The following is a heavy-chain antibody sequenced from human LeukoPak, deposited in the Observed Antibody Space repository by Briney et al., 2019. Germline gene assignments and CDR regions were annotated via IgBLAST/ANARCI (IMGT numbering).Heavy chain of an antibody. D-gene: IGHD2-15*01. CDR2: ISSTSTTI. J-gene: IGHJ3*02. Sequence: GGSLRLPCAASGFTFSSYSINWVRQAPGKGLEWVSYISSTSTTIYYADSVKGRFTISRDNAKNSLYLQMNSLRDDDTAVYYCARDGGWHAFDIWGQGTMVTVSS. CDR3: ARDGGWHAFDI. CDR1: GFTFSSYS. V-gene: IGHV3-48*02.